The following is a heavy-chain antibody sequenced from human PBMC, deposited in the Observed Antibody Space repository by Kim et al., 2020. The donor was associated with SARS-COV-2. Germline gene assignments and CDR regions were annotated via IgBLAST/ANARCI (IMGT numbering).Heavy chain of an antibody. Sequence: GGSLRLSCTTSGFTFGDYAMHWVRQGPGKGLEWLSLISGDGGGTYSAYSVTVRFTVTRDNSNNSMIPQLNRLSIEDTASYYCSKNRNCYICDS. CDR2: ISGDGGGT. D-gene: IGHD2-21*01. CDR1: GFTFGDYA. J-gene: IGHJ5*01. V-gene: IGHV3-43*02. CDR3: SKNRNCYICDS.